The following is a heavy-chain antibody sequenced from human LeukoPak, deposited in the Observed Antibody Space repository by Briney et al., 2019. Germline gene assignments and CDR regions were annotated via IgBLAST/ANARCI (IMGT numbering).Heavy chain of an antibody. D-gene: IGHD4-17*01. Sequence: GGSLRLSCAASGFTFSSYEMNWVRQAPGKGLEWVSYISSSGSTIYYADSVKGRFTISRDNAKNSLYLQMISLRAEDTAVYYCARDLDYGDYVLDYWGQGTLVTVSS. J-gene: IGHJ4*02. CDR3: ARDLDYGDYVLDY. CDR1: GFTFSSYE. V-gene: IGHV3-48*03. CDR2: ISSSGSTI.